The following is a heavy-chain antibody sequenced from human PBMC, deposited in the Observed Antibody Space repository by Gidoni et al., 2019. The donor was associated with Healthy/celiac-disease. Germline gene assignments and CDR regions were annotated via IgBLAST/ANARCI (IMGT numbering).Heavy chain of an antibody. CDR3: TTDLGSSSFDY. J-gene: IGHJ4*02. D-gene: IGHD6-6*01. CDR2: IKSKTDGGTK. Sequence: EVQLVESGGGFVKPGGSLRLSCAASGFTFSNAWMSCVRQAPGTGLEWVCRIKSKTDGGTKDYAAPVKGRLTISRNDSKNTLYLQMNSLKTEDTAVYYCTTDLGSSSFDYWGQGTLVTVSS. CDR1: GFTFSNAW. V-gene: IGHV3-15*01.